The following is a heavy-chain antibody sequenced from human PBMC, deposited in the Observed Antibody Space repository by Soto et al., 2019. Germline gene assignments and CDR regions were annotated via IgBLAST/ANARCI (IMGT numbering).Heavy chain of an antibody. J-gene: IGHJ6*02. CDR1: GFTFSSYD. CDR3: ARALGAVAGTNHGSYGMDV. Sequence: LRLSCAASGFTFSSYDMHWVRQATGKGLEWVSAIGTAGDPYYPGSVKGRFTISRENAKNSLYLQMNSLRAGDTAVYYCARALGAVAGTNHGSYGMDVWGQGTTVTVSS. V-gene: IGHV3-13*05. D-gene: IGHD6-19*01. CDR2: IGTAGDP.